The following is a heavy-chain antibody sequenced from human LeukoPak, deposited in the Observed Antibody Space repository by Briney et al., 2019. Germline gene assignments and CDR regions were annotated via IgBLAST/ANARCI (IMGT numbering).Heavy chain of an antibody. V-gene: IGHV3-48*02. CDR1: GFTFSSYS. CDR3: ARADSAIASTLKE. J-gene: IGHJ4*02. D-gene: IGHD5-18*01. Sequence: GGSLRLSCAASGFTFSSYSMNWVRQAPGKGLEWVSYISSSSSTIYYADSVKGRFTISRDNAKNSLYLQMNSLRDEDTAAYYCARADSAIASTLKEWGQGTLVTVSS. CDR2: ISSSSSTI.